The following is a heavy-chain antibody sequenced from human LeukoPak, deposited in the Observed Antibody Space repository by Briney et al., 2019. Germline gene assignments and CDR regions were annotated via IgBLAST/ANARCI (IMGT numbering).Heavy chain of an antibody. CDR3: AREVVAAAGTVDY. CDR2: IYYSGST. D-gene: IGHD6-13*01. J-gene: IGHJ4*02. CDR1: GGSISSYY. V-gene: IGHV4-59*01. Sequence: SETLSLTCTISGGSISSYYWSWIRQPPGKGLEWIGYIYYSGSTNYNPSLKSRVTISVDTSKNQFSLKLTSVTAADTAVYYCAREVVAAAGTVDYWGQGTLVTVSS.